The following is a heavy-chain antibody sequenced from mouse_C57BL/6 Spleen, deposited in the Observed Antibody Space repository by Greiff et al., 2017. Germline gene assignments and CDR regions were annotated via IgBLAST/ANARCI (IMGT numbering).Heavy chain of an antibody. J-gene: IGHJ4*01. CDR1: GYTFTEYT. D-gene: IGHD1-1*01. CDR3: ARLLITTVVATGAMDY. V-gene: IGHV1-62-2*01. CDR2: FYPGSGSI. Sequence: LVESGAELVKPGASVKLSCKASGYTFTEYTIHWVKQRSGQGLEWIGWFYPGSGSIKYNEKFKDKATLTADKSSSTVYMELSRLTSEDSAVYFCARLLITTVVATGAMDYWGQGTSVTVSS.